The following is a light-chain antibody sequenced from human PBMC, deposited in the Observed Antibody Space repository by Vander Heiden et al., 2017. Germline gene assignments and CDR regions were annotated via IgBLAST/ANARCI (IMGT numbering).Light chain of an antibody. V-gene: IGLV2-14*01. CDR3: SSYSGTSLL. J-gene: IGLJ2*01. CDR2: EVS. Sequence: SALTQPASVSGSPGQSITISCTGTSSDVGGYDYVSWYQQYPGKALILMIYEVSNRPAGVSNRFSGSKSGNTASLTITGLQAEDEAAYYCSSYSGTSLLFGGGTNLTVL. CDR1: SSDVGGYDY.